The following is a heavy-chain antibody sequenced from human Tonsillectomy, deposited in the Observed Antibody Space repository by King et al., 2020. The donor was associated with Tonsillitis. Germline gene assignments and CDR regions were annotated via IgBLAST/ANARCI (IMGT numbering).Heavy chain of an antibody. J-gene: IGHJ6*02. CDR3: ASTANYYCYGMDV. V-gene: IGHV1-46*03. CDR1: GYTFTSYY. D-gene: IGHD5-18*01. Sequence: QLVQSGAEVKKPGASVKVSCKASGYTFTSYYMHWVRQAPGQGLEWMGIINPSGGSTSYAQKFQGRVTLTRDTSTSTVYMELRSLRSEDTAVYYCASTANYYCYGMDVWGQGTTVTVSS. CDR2: INPSGGST.